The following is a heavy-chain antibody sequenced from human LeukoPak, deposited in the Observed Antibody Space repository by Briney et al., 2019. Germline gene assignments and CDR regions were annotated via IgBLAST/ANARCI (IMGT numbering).Heavy chain of an antibody. D-gene: IGHD6-13*01. CDR2: IIPIFCTA. V-gene: IGHV1-69*05. CDR1: GGTFSSYA. J-gene: IGHJ4*02. Sequence: GASVKVSCKASGGTFSSYAISWVRQAPGQGPEWMGGIIPIFCTANYAQKFQGRVTITTDESTSTAYMELSSLRSEDTAVYYCAKDSRLSSSWMLVSGYWGQGTLVTVSS. CDR3: AKDSRLSSSWMLVSGY.